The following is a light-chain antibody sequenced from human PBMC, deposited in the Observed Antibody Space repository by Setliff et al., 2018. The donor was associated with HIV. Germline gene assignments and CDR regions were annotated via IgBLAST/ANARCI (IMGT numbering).Light chain of an antibody. CDR1: NIGSKS. Sequence: SYELAQPPSVSVAPGKTARITCGGNNIGSKSVHWYQQKPGQAPVLVIYYDSDRPSGVPDRFSGSKSGTSASLAIGGLQSEDEADYYCATWDDSLPVHYVFGPGTKVTVL. CDR2: YDS. V-gene: IGLV3-21*01. J-gene: IGLJ1*01. CDR3: ATWDDSLPVHYV.